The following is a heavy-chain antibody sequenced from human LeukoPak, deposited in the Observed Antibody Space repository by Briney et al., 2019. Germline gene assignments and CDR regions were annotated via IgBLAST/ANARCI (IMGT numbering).Heavy chain of an antibody. CDR3: ARDRGDAFDI. Sequence: PGGSLRLSCAASGFAFSSYWMHWVRQAPGKGLVWVSRINNDGSITSYADPVKDRFTFSRDNAKNTLSLQMNSLRAEDTAVYFCARDRGDAFDIWGQGTMVTVSS. V-gene: IGHV3-74*01. CDR1: GFAFSSYW. CDR2: INNDGSIT. J-gene: IGHJ3*02.